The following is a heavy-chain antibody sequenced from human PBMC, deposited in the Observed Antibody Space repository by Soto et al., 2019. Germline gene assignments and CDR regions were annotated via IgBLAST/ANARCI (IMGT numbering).Heavy chain of an antibody. Sequence: GGSLRLSCAASGFTFSSYGMHWVRQAPGKGLEWVAVISYDGSNKYYADSVKGRFTISRDNSKNTLYLQMNSLRAEDTAVYYCAKDGSSWYFDYWGQGTLVTVSS. CDR2: ISYDGSNK. D-gene: IGHD6-13*01. CDR1: GFTFSSYG. J-gene: IGHJ4*02. CDR3: AKDGSSWYFDY. V-gene: IGHV3-30*18.